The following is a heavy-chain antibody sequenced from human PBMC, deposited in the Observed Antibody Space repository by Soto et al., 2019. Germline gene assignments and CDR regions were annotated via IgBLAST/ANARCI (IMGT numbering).Heavy chain of an antibody. Sequence: EVQLVESGGGLVKPGGSLRLSCAASGFTFSNAWMNWVRQAPGKGLEWVGRIKSKTDGGTTDYAAPVKGRFTISRDDSKNTLYLQMNSLKTEDTAVYYCTTLFFSPGLYYYYGMDVWGQGTTVTVSS. V-gene: IGHV3-15*07. CDR2: IKSKTDGGTT. J-gene: IGHJ6*02. CDR1: GFTFSNAW. CDR3: TTLFFSPGLYYYYGMDV. D-gene: IGHD3-3*01.